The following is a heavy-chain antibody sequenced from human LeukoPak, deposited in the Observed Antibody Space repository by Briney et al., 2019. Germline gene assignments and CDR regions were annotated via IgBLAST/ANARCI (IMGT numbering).Heavy chain of an antibody. CDR2: INPNSGT. J-gene: IGHJ4*02. CDR1: GYTFTDYY. V-gene: IGHV1-2*02. CDR3: ARNRWMDY. D-gene: IGHD1-1*01. Sequence: ASVTVSCKASGYTFTDYYMHWVRQAPGQGLEWMGWINPNSGTNYTQKFQGRVTMTRDTSISTAYMELTRLTSDDTAVYYCARNRWMDYWGQGTLVTVSS.